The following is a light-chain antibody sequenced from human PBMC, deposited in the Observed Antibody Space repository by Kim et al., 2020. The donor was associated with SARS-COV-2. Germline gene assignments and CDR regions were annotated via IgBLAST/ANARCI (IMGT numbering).Light chain of an antibody. J-gene: IGLJ3*02. V-gene: IGLV6-57*03. CDR2: EYN. CDR3: QSYDSSNPWV. CDR1: SGSIASNY. Sequence: KTVISSCTRSSGSIASNYVQWYQQRPGSAPTTVIYEYNQRPSGVPDRFSGSIDSSSNSASLTISGLKTEDEADYYCQSYDSSNPWVFGGGTQLTVL.